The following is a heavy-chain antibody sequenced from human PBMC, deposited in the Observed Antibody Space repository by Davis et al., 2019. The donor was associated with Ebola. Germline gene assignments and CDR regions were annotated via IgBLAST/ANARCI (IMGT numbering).Heavy chain of an antibody. CDR3: ARVGDSSGYYWGYFDY. Sequence: PSETLSLTCTVSGGSISSHYWSWIRQPPGKGLEWIGHIYTSGSTNYNPSLKSRVTISVDTSKNQFSLKLSSVTAADTAVYYCARVGDSSGYYWGYFDYWGQGTLVTVSS. D-gene: IGHD3-22*01. CDR1: GGSISSHY. J-gene: IGHJ4*02. V-gene: IGHV4-4*08. CDR2: IYTSGST.